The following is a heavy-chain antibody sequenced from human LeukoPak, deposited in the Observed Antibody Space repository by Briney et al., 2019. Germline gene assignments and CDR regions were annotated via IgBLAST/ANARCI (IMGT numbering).Heavy chain of an antibody. CDR3: ARLPSYYDSSGYPSRDDAFDI. D-gene: IGHD3-22*01. CDR1: GYTFTGSF. V-gene: IGHV1-2*02. Sequence: ASVKVSCKASGYTFTGSFMHWLRQAPGQGLEWMGWINPNNGDTNYAHNFQDRATMTRDTSISTAYMELSRLRSDDTAVYYCARLPSYYDSSGYPSRDDAFDIWGQGTMVTVSS. J-gene: IGHJ3*02. CDR2: INPNNGDT.